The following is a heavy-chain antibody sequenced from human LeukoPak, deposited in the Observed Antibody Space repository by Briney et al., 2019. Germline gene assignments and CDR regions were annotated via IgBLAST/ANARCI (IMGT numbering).Heavy chain of an antibody. Sequence: PSETLSLTCVVSGYSISSGYHWGWIRQPPGKGLEWIGSVYRSGTTYYDPSLKSRVTISVDTAKNQNSLKVRSVTAADTAMYYCARENWVFDYWGQGILVTVSS. CDR1: GYSISSGYH. CDR3: ARENWVFDY. J-gene: IGHJ4*02. CDR2: VYRSGTT. D-gene: IGHD7-27*01. V-gene: IGHV4-38-2*02.